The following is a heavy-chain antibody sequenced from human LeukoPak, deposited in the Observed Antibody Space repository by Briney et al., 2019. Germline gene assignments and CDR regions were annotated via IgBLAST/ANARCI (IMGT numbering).Heavy chain of an antibody. J-gene: IGHJ5*02. Sequence: SETLSLTCTVSGGSISSYYWGWIRQPPGKGLEWIGCIYYSGSTYYNPSLKSRVTISVDTSKNQFSLKLSSVTAADTAVYYCARPTAGQQICYESSPGWFDPWGQGTLVTVSS. CDR2: IYYSGST. CDR3: ARPTAGQQICYESSPGWFDP. V-gene: IGHV4-39*01. CDR1: GGSISSYY. D-gene: IGHD2-2*01.